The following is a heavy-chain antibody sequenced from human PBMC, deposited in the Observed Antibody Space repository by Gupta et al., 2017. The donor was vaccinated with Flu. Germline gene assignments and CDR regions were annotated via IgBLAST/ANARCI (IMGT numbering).Heavy chain of an antibody. Sequence: SAMNWVRPAPGKGLEWVSIIDGSGRTKYYVDSVNGRFTISRDNSKNSLYLQMDSPTAEATAVYYCAESDTNPYYPYAMDVWCLVTTVTVPS. CDR1: SA. CDR3: AESDTNPYYPYAMDV. D-gene: IGHD2-8*01. J-gene: IGHJ6*02. CDR2: IDGSGRTK. V-gene: IGHV3-23*01.